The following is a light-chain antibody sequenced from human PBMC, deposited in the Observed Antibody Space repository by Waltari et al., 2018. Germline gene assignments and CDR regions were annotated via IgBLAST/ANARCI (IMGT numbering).Light chain of an antibody. J-gene: IGLJ2*01. CDR2: DGT. Sequence: QSALTQPASVSGSPGQSITISCSGIGSAAGASDSVSWHQHHPGKAPQVLIYDGTNPPSGVSEPLSSPQSGHTAPPNISRLPAEDEGDYLWPPETPHGLILLGRGT. CDR3: PPETPHGLIL. V-gene: IGLV2-14*03. CDR1: GSAAGASDS.